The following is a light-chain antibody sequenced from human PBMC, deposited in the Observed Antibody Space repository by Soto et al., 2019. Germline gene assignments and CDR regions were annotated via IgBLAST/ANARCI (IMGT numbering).Light chain of an antibody. CDR2: LEGSGTY. CDR1: SGHSSSI. CDR3: ETWDSNTRV. J-gene: IGLJ3*02. V-gene: IGLV4-60*02. Sequence: QPVLSQSSSASASLGSSVKLTCSLSSGHSSSIIAWHQQQPGKAPRYLMKLEGSGTYNKGSGVPDRFSGSSSGADRCLTISNLQFEDEADYYCETWDSNTRVFGGGTKVTVL.